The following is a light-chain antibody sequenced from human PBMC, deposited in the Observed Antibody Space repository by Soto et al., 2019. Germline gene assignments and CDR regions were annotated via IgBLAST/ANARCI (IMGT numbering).Light chain of an antibody. CDR1: SSDIGAYNY. CDR2: GVT. CDR3: FSHRSGDSHV. V-gene: IGLV2-14*01. Sequence: QSALTQPASVSGSPGQSITISFPGTSSDIGAYNYVSWYQQCPGKAPKLMIYGVTNRPSGVSNRFSGSKTGNTASLTISGLQAEDEADYYCFSHRSGDSHVFGTGTKVTVL. J-gene: IGLJ1*01.